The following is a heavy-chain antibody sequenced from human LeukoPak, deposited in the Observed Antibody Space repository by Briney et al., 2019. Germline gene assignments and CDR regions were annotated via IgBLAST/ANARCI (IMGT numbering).Heavy chain of an antibody. CDR3: ARDLSIAAAGDYYYYGMDV. D-gene: IGHD6-13*01. V-gene: IGHV4-59*01. CDR1: GCSISSYY. J-gene: IGHJ6*02. Sequence: SETLSLTCTVSGCSISSYYWSWIRQPPGKGLEWIGYIYYSGSTNYNPSLKSRVTISVDTSKNQFSLKLSSVTAADTAVYHCARDLSIAAAGDYYYYGMDVWGQGTTVTVSS. CDR2: IYYSGST.